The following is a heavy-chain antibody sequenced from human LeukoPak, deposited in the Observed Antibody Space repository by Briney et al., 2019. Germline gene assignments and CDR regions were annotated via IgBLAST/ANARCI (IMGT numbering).Heavy chain of an antibody. CDR1: GFTFSGYS. CDR2: ISSTGNYI. V-gene: IGHV3-21*04. J-gene: IGHJ4*02. D-gene: IGHD2-21*01. Sequence: PGGSLRLSCEASGFTFSGYSMNWVRQAPGKGLEWVSSISSTGNYIYDSASAKGRFTISRDNAKNSLYLQMNSLRAEDTAVYYCARDPVASTMVDYWGQGTLVTVSS. CDR3: ARDPVASTMVDY.